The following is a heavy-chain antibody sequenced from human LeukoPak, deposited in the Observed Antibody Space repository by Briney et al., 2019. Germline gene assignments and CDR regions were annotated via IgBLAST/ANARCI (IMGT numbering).Heavy chain of an antibody. D-gene: IGHD2-21*02. J-gene: IGHJ5*02. CDR1: GYTFTSYG. CDR2: ISAYNGNT. CDR3: ARAHIVVVTAVVNWFDP. V-gene: IGHV1-18*01. Sequence: ASVKVSCKASGYTFTSYGISWVRQAPGQGLEWMGWISAYNGNTNYAQKLQGRVTMTTDTSTSTAYMELRSLRSDDTAVYYCARAHIVVVTAVVNWFDPWGQGTLVTDSS.